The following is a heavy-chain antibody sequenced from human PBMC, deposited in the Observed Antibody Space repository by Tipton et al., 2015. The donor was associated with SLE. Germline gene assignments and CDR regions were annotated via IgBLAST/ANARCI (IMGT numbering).Heavy chain of an antibody. CDR1: GYSFNSYW. V-gene: IGHV5-10-1*01. Sequence: QLVQSGAEVKKPGESLRISCKGSGYSFNSYWISWVSLMPGKGLEWMGRIDPSDSYTNYSPSFQGHVTISADKSISTAYLQRSSLNASDTAMYYCARRSAKERSRWYIMYVWGKGTTVTVSS. J-gene: IGHJ6*03. CDR2: IDPSDSYT. CDR3: ARRSAKERSRWYIMYV. D-gene: IGHD6-13*01.